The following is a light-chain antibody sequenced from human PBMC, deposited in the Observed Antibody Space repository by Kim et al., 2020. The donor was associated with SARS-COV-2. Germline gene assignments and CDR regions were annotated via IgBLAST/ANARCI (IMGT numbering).Light chain of an antibody. J-gene: IGLJ1*01. CDR3: QAWDSSTVV. CDR1: ELGDKY. Sequence: SYELTQPPSVSVSPGQTASITCSGDELGDKYTCWYQQKPGQSPVLVIYQDDKRPSGIPERFSGSNSGNAATLIISGTQAMDEADYYCQAWDSSTVVFGTGTKVTVL. CDR2: QDD. V-gene: IGLV3-1*01.